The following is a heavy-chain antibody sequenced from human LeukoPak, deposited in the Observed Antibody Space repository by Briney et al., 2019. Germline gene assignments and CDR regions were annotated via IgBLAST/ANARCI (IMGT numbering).Heavy chain of an antibody. CDR2: IYTTGST. J-gene: IGHJ4*02. D-gene: IGHD3-10*01. V-gene: IGHV4-4*07. Sequence: SETLSLTCTVSDTSINTYYWSWIRQPAGKGLEWIGHIYTTGSTNYNPSLKSRVTISVDTSKNQFSLKLSSVTAADTAVYYCARMLITMVSEIYDYWGQGTLVTVSS. CDR1: DTSINTYY. CDR3: ARMLITMVSEIYDY.